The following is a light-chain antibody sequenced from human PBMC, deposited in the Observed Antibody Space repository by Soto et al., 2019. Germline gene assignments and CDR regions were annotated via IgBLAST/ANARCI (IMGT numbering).Light chain of an antibody. CDR1: QNILSN. V-gene: IGKV3-15*01. J-gene: IGKJ5*01. CDR2: GAS. CDR3: QQYNNWPIT. Sequence: EIVMTQSPSTLSLSPFERATLSCGASQNILSNLAWYQQKPGQAPRLLIYGASTRATGIPARFSGSGSGTEFTLTISSLQSEDFEIYYCQQYNNWPITFGQGTRLEIK.